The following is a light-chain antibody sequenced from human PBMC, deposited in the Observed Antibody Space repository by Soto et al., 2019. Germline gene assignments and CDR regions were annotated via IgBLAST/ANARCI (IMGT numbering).Light chain of an antibody. CDR3: QQYGSSSRT. V-gene: IGKV3-20*01. J-gene: IGKJ1*01. Sequence: EIVLTQSPGTLSLSPGERATLSCRASQSVSSYLAWYQQKPGQAPRLLIYGASSRATGIPDRFSGSVSGTDFTLTISRLEPEYFAVYYCQQYGSSSRTFGQGTKVEIK. CDR2: GAS. CDR1: QSVSSY.